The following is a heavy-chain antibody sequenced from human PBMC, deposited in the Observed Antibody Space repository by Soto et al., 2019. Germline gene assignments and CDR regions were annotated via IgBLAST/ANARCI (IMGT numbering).Heavy chain of an antibody. CDR3: ARHTYTYYDILTGYDDAFDI. Sequence: GGSLRLSCAASGFTFSSYWMSWVRQAPGKGLEWVANIKQDGSEKYYVDSVKGRFTISRDNAKNSLYLQMNSLRAEDTAVYYCARHTYTYYDILTGYDDAFDIWGQGTMVTVSS. CDR1: GFTFSSYW. J-gene: IGHJ3*02. V-gene: IGHV3-7*05. D-gene: IGHD3-9*01. CDR2: IKQDGSEK.